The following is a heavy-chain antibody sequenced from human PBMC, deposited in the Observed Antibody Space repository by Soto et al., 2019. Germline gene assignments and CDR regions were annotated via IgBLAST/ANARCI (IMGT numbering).Heavy chain of an antibody. Sequence: EVKLVESGGGLVQPGGSLRISCAASGFTFDDYAMHWVRPAPGKGLEWVSGISWNSATIDYADSVKGLFTISRDNAKNLVYVQMNSLTTEDTALYYCVKEIRVGATILSWGMDVWGQGTTVTVSS. CDR2: ISWNSATI. CDR3: VKEIRVGATILSWGMDV. D-gene: IGHD1-26*01. J-gene: IGHJ6*02. CDR1: GFTFDDYA. V-gene: IGHV3-9*01.